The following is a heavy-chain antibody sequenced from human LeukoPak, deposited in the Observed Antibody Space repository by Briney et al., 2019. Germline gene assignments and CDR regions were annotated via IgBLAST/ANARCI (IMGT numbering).Heavy chain of an antibody. CDR1: GFTFSSYA. CDR3: ATHHSSSWYLMDY. CDR2: ISGSGGST. Sequence: GGSLRLSCAASGFTFSSYAMSWVRQAPGKGLEWVSAISGSGGSTYYADSVKGRFTISRDNSKNTLYPQMNSLRAEDTAVYYCATHHSSSWYLMDYWGQGTLVTVSS. D-gene: IGHD6-13*01. J-gene: IGHJ4*02. V-gene: IGHV3-23*01.